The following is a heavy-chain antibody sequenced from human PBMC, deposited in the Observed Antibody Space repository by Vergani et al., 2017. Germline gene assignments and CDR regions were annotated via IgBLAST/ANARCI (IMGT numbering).Heavy chain of an antibody. CDR3: ARSEGMVRNLGDAFDF. CDR1: GFTFSSYG. V-gene: IGHV3-33*01. D-gene: IGHD3-10*01. CDR2: IWYDGSNK. Sequence: QVQLVESGGGVVQPGRSLRLSCAASGFTFSSYGMHWVRQAPGKGLEWVAVIWYDGSNKYYADSVKGRFTISRDNSKNTLYLQMNSLRAEDTALYYCARSEGMVRNLGDAFDFWGQGTMVTVSS. J-gene: IGHJ3*01.